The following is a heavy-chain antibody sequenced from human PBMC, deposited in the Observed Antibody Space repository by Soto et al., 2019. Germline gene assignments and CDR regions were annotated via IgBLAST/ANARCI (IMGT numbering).Heavy chain of an antibody. J-gene: IGHJ6*02. V-gene: IGHV1-46*01. CDR1: GYTFTSYD. D-gene: IGHD3-22*01. CDR3: ARGLDSSGYYLYYYGMDV. CDR2: INPSGGST. Sequence: ASVKVSCKASGYTFTSYDINWVRQATGQGLEWMGIINPSGGSTSYAQKFQGRVTMTRDTSTSTVYMELSSLRSEDTAVYYCARGLDSSGYYLYYYGMDVWGQGTTVTVSS.